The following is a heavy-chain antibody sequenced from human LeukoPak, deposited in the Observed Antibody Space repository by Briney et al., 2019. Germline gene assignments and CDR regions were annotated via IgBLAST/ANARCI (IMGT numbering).Heavy chain of an antibody. J-gene: IGHJ5*02. CDR2: IYTSGST. CDR3: ARAGLIYSAGGVNWFDP. D-gene: IGHD3-16*01. Sequence: PSETLSLTCTVSGGSISSGSYYWSWIRQPAGKGLEWIGRIYTSGSTNYNPSLKSRVTISVDTSKNQFSLKLSSVTAADTAVYYCARAGLIYSAGGVNWFDPWGQGTLVTVSS. CDR1: GGSISSGSYY. V-gene: IGHV4-61*02.